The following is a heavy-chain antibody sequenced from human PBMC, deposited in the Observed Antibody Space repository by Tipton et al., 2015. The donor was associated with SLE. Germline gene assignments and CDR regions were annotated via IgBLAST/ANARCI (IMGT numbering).Heavy chain of an antibody. Sequence: SLRLSCAASGFTFRDSAMNWVRQAPGKGLEWVAGITSGGAKTYYADSVKGRFTISRDNSENTLYLHMSVLRAEDTAVYYCANRPTTFGGWGQGTLVTVSS. CDR3: ANRPTTFGG. D-gene: IGHD1-1*01. CDR1: GFTFRDSA. V-gene: IGHV3-23*01. J-gene: IGHJ4*02. CDR2: ITSGGAKT.